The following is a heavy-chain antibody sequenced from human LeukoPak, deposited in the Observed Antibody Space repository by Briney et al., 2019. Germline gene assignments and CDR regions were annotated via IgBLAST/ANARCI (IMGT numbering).Heavy chain of an antibody. D-gene: IGHD3-22*01. J-gene: IGHJ6*02. CDR2: ISSSSSTI. V-gene: IGHV3-48*02. CDR1: GFTFSDYS. Sequence: GGSLRLSCAASGFTFSDYSMSWVRQAPGKGLEWVSYISSSSSTIYYADSVKGRFTISRDNAKNSLYLQMNSLRDEDTAVYYCARDAWSYYYDSSGYYSHYYGMVVWGQGTTVTVSS. CDR3: ARDAWSYYYDSSGYYSHYYGMVV.